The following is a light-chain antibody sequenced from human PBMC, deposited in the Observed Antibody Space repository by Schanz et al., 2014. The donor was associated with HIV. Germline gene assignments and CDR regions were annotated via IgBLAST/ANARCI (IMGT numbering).Light chain of an antibody. CDR3: QQYYTTPPT. V-gene: IGKV4-1*01. J-gene: IGKJ1*01. CDR1: QSLLYSSNNRNY. Sequence: DIVMTQSPDSLAVSLGERATINCKSSQSLLYSSNNRNYLAWYQQKPGQPPKLLISWASSRESGVPDRFSGSGSGTDFTLTISSLQAEDVAVYYCQQYYTTPPTFGQGTKVEIK. CDR2: WAS.